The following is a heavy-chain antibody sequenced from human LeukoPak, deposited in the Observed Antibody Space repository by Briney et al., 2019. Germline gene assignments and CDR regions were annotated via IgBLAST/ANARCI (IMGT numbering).Heavy chain of an antibody. CDR2: LKLYDGSV. Sequence: ASVEVSCKASGYSFIRYHIHWVRQAPGQGLEWMGVLKLYDGSVSHAQKFQGRVTMTSDTSTSTVYMELSSLRSEDTAVYFCARTYSGSSEWYFDYWGQGTLVTVSS. CDR3: ARTYSGSSEWYFDY. D-gene: IGHD1-26*01. CDR1: GYSFIRYH. J-gene: IGHJ4*02. V-gene: IGHV1-46*01.